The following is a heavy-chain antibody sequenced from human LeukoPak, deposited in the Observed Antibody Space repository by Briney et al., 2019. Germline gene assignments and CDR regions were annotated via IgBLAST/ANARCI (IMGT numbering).Heavy chain of an antibody. CDR1: GFTFSSYG. D-gene: IGHD3-22*01. Sequence: GRSLRLSCAASGFTFSSYGMHWVRQAPGKGLEWMAVIWYDGSDKYYADSVKGRFATSRDNSRNTLYLQMNNLRAEDTAVYFCARGPNATYYYDSSGYEYFDYWGQGTLVTVSS. J-gene: IGHJ4*02. V-gene: IGHV3-33*01. CDR2: IWYDGSDK. CDR3: ARGPNATYYYDSSGYEYFDY.